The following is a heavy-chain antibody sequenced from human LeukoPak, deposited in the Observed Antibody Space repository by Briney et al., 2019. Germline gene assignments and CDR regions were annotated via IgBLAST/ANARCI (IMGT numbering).Heavy chain of an antibody. Sequence: GGSLRLSCAASGLTVSSNYMSWVRQAPGKGLECVSVIYSGGRTYYADSVKGRFTISRDNSKNTLYLQMNSLRGEDTAVYYCARVPHYHYVMDVWGKGTTVTVSS. CDR1: GLTVSSNY. CDR2: IYSGGRT. V-gene: IGHV3-53*01. J-gene: IGHJ6*04. CDR3: ARVPHYHYVMDV.